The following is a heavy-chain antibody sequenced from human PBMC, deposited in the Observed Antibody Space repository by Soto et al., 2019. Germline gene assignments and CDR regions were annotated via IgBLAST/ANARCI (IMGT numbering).Heavy chain of an antibody. CDR1: GFTFDDYA. CDR3: ARGLWFDP. Sequence: GGSLRLSCAASGFTFDDYAMHWVRQAPGKGLEWVSGISWNSGSIAYADSVKGRFTISRDNAKNSLYLQMNSLRAEDTALYYCARGLWFDPWGQGTLVTVSS. J-gene: IGHJ5*02. V-gene: IGHV3-9*01. CDR2: ISWNSGSI.